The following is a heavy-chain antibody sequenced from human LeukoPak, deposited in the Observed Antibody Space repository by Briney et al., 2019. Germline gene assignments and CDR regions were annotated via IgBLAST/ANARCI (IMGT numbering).Heavy chain of an antibody. J-gene: IGHJ5*02. CDR2: IYYSGST. D-gene: IGHD2-15*01. V-gene: IGHV4-59*01. CDR1: GGSISSYY. CDR3: ARGYCSGGSCYRFDP. Sequence: SETLSLTCTVSGGSISSYYWSWIRQPPGKGLEWIGYIYYSGSTNYNPSLKSRVTISVDTSKNQFSLKLSSVTAADTAVYHCARGYCSGGSCYRFDPWGQGTLVTVSS.